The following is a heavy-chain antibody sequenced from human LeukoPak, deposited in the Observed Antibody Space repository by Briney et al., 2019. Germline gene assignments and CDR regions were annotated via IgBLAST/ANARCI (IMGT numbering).Heavy chain of an antibody. D-gene: IGHD3-10*01. J-gene: IGHJ3*02. CDR1: GGSISSYY. CDR3: ARADYYGSGSSGAFDI. V-gene: IGHV4-4*07. Sequence: SETLSLTCTVSGGSISSYYWSWIRQPAGKGLEWIGRIYTSGSTNYNPSLKSRVTMSVDPSKNQFSLKLSSVTAADTAVYYCARADYYGSGSSGAFDIWGQGTMVTVSS. CDR2: IYTSGST.